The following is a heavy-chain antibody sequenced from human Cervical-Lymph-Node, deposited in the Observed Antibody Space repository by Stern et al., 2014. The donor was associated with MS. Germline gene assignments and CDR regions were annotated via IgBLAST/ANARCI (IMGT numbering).Heavy chain of an antibody. D-gene: IGHD1-26*01. CDR1: GGSISTSNW. Sequence: VQLEESGPGLVRPSGTLVLTCAVSGGSISTSNWWSWVRQSPGKGLEWIGEIAHSGYTTPNPSLRSRVTMSVDKSKNQFSLRLTSVTAADTGVYYCARREVFFYYGMDVWGQGTSVTVSS. V-gene: IGHV4-4*02. J-gene: IGHJ6*02. CDR3: ARREVFFYYGMDV. CDR2: IAHSGYT.